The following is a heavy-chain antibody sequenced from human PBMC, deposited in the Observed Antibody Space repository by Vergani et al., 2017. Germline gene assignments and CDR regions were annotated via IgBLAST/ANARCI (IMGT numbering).Heavy chain of an antibody. CDR2: IYSGGSST. D-gene: IGHD3-16*02. J-gene: IGHJ4*02. V-gene: IGHV3-NL1*01. CDR1: GFTFSSYA. Sequence: QVQLVESGGGVVQPGRSLRLSCAASGFTFSSYAMHWVRQAPGKGLEWVSVIYSGGSSTYYADSVKGRFTISRDNSKNTLYLQMNSLRAEDTAVYYCAKYGGHYGYVWGSYRRGYFDYWGQGTLVTVSS. CDR3: AKYGGHYGYVWGSYRRGYFDY.